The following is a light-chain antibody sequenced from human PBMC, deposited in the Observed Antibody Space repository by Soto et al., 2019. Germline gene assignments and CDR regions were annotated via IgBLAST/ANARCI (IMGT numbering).Light chain of an antibody. V-gene: IGLV2-14*01. CDR1: SSDVGGYNY. CDR3: SSYTSSRVYV. Sequence: QSALTQPASVSGSPGQSITISCTGTSSDVGGYNYVSWYQQHPGKAPKLLIYEVSNRPSGVSNRFSGSKSGNTASLTISGLQAEDEADYYCSSYTSSRVYVFGTGAQRTVL. CDR2: EVS. J-gene: IGLJ1*01.